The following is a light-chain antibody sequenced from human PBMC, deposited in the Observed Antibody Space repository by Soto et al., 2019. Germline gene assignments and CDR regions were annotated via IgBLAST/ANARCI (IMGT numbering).Light chain of an antibody. V-gene: IGKV1-9*01. J-gene: IGKJ4*01. CDR1: RGISSY. Sequence: DIQLTQSPSFLSASVGDRVTITCRASRGISSYLAWYQQKPGKAPKLLISGASTLHSGVPSRFSGSGSGTEFTLTISSLQPEDFATYYCQQLNSYPLTFGGGTKVEIK. CDR2: GAS. CDR3: QQLNSYPLT.